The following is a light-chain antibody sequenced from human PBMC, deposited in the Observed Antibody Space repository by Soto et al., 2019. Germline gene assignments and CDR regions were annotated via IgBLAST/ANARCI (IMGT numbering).Light chain of an antibody. J-gene: IGLJ1*01. CDR2: EVT. V-gene: IGLV2-14*01. CDR3: SSYTSSNTLV. CDR1: SEDVGGYNY. Sequence: QSALTQPASVSGSPGQSITMSCSGTSEDVGGYNYVSWYQHHPGKAPKLLIYEVTNRPSGLSDRFSGSKSGNTASQTISGLQAEDEADYYCSSYTSSNTLVFGTGTKLTVL.